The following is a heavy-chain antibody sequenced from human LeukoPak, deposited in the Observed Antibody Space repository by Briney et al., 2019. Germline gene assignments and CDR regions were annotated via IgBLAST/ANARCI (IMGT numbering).Heavy chain of an antibody. D-gene: IGHD1-26*01. Sequence: PGGSLRLSCVASGFTFTDYWMTWIRQAPGKGLEWVAGISSDGSGKYYMDSVKGRFTISRDNAKNSLFLQMYSLGAEDTAVYRYARVRPGDADYWGQGTLVTVSS. CDR2: ISSDGSGK. J-gene: IGHJ4*02. CDR1: GFTFTDYW. V-gene: IGHV3-7*01. CDR3: ARVRPGDADY.